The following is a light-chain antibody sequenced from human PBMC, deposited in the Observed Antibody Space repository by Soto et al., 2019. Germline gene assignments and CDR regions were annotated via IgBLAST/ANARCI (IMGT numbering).Light chain of an antibody. CDR1: QSVTPN. Sequence: ERVMTQSPATLPVSPGERATLSCRASQSVTPNLAWYQQKPGQAPRLLIYGASTRASGIPARFSGGGSGTEFTLTISSLQSEDFAVYYCQQYNNWPTTFGQGTKLEIK. J-gene: IGKJ2*01. V-gene: IGKV3-15*01. CDR2: GAS. CDR3: QQYNNWPTT.